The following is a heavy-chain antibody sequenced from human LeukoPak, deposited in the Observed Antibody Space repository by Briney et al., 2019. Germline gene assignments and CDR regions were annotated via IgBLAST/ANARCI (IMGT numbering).Heavy chain of an antibody. CDR1: GFTFSTYG. Sequence: GGSLRLSCAASGFTFSTYGMNWVRQAPGKGLEWVSGISGSGGATYYADSVKGRFTISRDNSKNTLFLQMNSLRAEDTAVYYCAKDPYYYDTSGYNGDYWGQGTLVTVSS. V-gene: IGHV3-23*01. CDR3: AKDPYYYDTSGYNGDY. CDR2: ISGSGGAT. D-gene: IGHD3-22*01. J-gene: IGHJ4*02.